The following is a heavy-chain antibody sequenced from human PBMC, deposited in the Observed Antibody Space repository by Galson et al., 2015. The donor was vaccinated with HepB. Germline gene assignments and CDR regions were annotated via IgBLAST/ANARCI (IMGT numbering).Heavy chain of an antibody. D-gene: IGHD5-18*01. CDR2: ISYDGRDK. CDR1: GFTFSSYG. Sequence: SLRLSCAASGFTFSSYGMHWVRQAPGKGLEWVAFISYDGRDKYFADSVKGRFIISRDNSKNTLYLQMDSLRAADTAIYYCARERLGYTYGMTNWGQGTLVTVSS. J-gene: IGHJ1*01. CDR3: ARERLGYTYGMTN. V-gene: IGHV3-30*03.